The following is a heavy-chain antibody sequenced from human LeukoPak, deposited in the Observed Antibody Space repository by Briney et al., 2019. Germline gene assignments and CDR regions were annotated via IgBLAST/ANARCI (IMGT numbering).Heavy chain of an antibody. V-gene: IGHV1-69*13. CDR1: GGAFSSYA. CDR3: ARATMVQGVFYYYYYMDV. CDR2: IIPIFGTA. Sequence: SVKVSCKASGGAFSSYAISWVRQAPGQGLEWMGGIIPIFGTANYAQKFQGRVTITADESTSTAYMELSSLRSEDTAVYYCARATMVQGVFYYYYYMDVWGKGTTVTVSS. D-gene: IGHD3-10*01. J-gene: IGHJ6*03.